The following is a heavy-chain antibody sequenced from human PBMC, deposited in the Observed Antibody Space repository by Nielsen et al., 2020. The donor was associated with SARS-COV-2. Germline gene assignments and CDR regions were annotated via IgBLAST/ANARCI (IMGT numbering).Heavy chain of an antibody. V-gene: IGHV4-59*12. CDR3: ASSSVYGESTGNYYYYYGMDV. J-gene: IGHJ6*02. Sequence: WLRQPPGKGLEWIGYIYYSGSTNYNPSLKSRVTISVDTSKNQFSLKLSSVTAADTAVYYCASSSVYGESTGNYYYYYGMDVWGQGTTVTVSS. CDR2: IYYSGST. D-gene: IGHD2/OR15-2a*01.